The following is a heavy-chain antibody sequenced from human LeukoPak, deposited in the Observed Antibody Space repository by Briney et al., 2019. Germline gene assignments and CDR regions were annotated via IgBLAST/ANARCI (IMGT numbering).Heavy chain of an antibody. CDR2: IYSGGST. CDR1: GFTVSSNY. CDR3: ARTHPPGYSVYDFDY. D-gene: IGHD5/OR15-5a*01. Sequence: GGSLRLSCAASGFTVSSNYMSWVRQAPGKGLEWVSVIYSGGSTYYADSVKGRFTISRDNSKNTLYLQMNSLRAEDTAVYYCARTHPPGYSVYDFDYWGQGTLVTVSS. J-gene: IGHJ4*02. V-gene: IGHV3-66*01.